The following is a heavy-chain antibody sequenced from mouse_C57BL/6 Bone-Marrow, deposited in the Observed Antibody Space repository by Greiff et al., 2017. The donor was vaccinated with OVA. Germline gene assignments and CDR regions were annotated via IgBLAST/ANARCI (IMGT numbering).Heavy chain of an antibody. CDR1: GYAFTSYG. V-gene: IGHV1-81*01. CDR2: IYPRSGNT. Sequence: QVQLRQSGAELARPGASVKLSCKASGYAFTSYGISWVKQRTGQGLEWIGEIYPRSGNTYYNEKFKGKATLTADKSSSTAYMELRSLTSEDSAVYFCARRLEDYFDYWGQGTTLTVSS. CDR3: ARRLEDYFDY. D-gene: IGHD2-4*01. J-gene: IGHJ2*01.